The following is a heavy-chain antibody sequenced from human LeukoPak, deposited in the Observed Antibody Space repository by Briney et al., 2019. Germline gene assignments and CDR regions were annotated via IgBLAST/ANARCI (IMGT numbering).Heavy chain of an antibody. Sequence: TGGSLRLSCAASGFTFSSYAMSWVRQAPGKGLEWVSAISGSGGSTYYADSVKGRFTISRDNSKNTLYLQMNSLRAEDTAVYYCENYDILTGYYNGDLPFDYWGQGTLVTVSS. CDR1: GFTFSSYA. J-gene: IGHJ4*02. V-gene: IGHV3-23*01. D-gene: IGHD3-9*01. CDR3: ENYDILTGYYNGDLPFDY. CDR2: ISGSGGST.